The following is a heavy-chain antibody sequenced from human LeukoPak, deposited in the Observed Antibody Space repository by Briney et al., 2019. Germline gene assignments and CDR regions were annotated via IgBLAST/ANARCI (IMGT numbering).Heavy chain of an antibody. J-gene: IGHJ6*02. V-gene: IGHV3-30*02. CDR1: TFSFSTHV. Sequence: GGSLRLSCAASTFSFSTHVMHWVRQAPGKGLEWVAVMWYDGTEEYYADSVKGRFTISRDNSKNTLYLQMNSLRAEDTAVYYCAKDLYYYYYYGMDVWGQGTTVTVSS. CDR2: MWYDGTEE. CDR3: AKDLYYYYYYGMDV.